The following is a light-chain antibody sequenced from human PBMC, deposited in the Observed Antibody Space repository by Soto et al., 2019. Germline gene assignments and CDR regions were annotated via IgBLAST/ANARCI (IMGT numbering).Light chain of an antibody. CDR3: QQYNDWPWT. Sequence: EIVMTQSPATLSVSPGERATLSCRASQSVGTYLAWYQQKPGQAPRLLIYGASTRAAGISPRFSGGGSGTEFTLTISSLQSEDFAVYYCQQYNDWPWTFGQGTKVGIK. CDR1: QSVGTY. V-gene: IGKV3-15*01. CDR2: GAS. J-gene: IGKJ1*01.